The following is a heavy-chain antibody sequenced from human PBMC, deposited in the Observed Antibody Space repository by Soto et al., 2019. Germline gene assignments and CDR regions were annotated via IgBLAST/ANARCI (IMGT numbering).Heavy chain of an antibody. CDR3: SRDSGYCSESSFNHYLDY. J-gene: IGHJ4*01. CDR1: GFNFGIYW. CDR2: IKGDASEK. D-gene: IGHD3-10*01. Sequence: PGGSLRLSCAASGFNFGIYWMSWVRQAPGKGLEGVATIKGDASEKKYVGSVKGRFTTSRDNAKTSLFLQMDSLRAEDTAVYYCSRDSGYCSESSFNHYLDYWGHGTLVTVSS. V-gene: IGHV3-7*01.